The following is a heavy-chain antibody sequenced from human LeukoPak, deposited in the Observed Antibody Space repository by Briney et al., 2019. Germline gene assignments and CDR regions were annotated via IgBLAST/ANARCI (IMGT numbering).Heavy chain of an antibody. CDR3: ASVTGLVSIDY. Sequence: GGSLRLSCAASGFTFSSYAMHWARQAPGKGLEWVAVISYDGSNKYYADSVKGRFTISRDNSKNTLYLQMNSLRAEDTAVYYCASVTGLVSIDYWGQGTLVTVSS. CDR1: GFTFSSYA. V-gene: IGHV3-30*04. D-gene: IGHD6-19*01. CDR2: ISYDGSNK. J-gene: IGHJ4*02.